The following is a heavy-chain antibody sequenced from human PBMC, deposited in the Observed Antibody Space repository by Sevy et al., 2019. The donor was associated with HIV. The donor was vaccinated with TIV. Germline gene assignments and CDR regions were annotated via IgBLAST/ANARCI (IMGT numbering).Heavy chain of an antibody. CDR2: IIPIFGTA. CDR1: GGTFSSYA. J-gene: IGHJ6*02. Sequence: ASVKVSCKASGGTFSSYAISWVRQAPGQGLEWMGGIIPIFGTANYAQKFQGRVTITADESTSTAYMELSSLRSEDTAVYYCSRDHPPRSIAVAGAHLGGMDVWGQGTTVTVSS. D-gene: IGHD6-19*01. V-gene: IGHV1-69*13. CDR3: SRDHPPRSIAVAGAHLGGMDV.